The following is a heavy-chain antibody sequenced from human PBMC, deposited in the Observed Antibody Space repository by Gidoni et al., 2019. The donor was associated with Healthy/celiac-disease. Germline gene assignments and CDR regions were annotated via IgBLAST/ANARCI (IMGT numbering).Heavy chain of an antibody. D-gene: IGHD6-13*01. Sequence: EVQLVESGGGLVKHGGYLRLSCEASGFTFSSYDMHWVRQATGKGLECVSSIGTAGDTYYPGSVKGRFTISRENAKNSLYLQMNSLRAGDTAVYYCARGIAAAGYYYYGMDVWGQGTTVTVSS. J-gene: IGHJ6*02. CDR1: GFTFSSYD. CDR3: ARGIAAAGYYYYGMDV. CDR2: IGTAGDT. V-gene: IGHV3-13*04.